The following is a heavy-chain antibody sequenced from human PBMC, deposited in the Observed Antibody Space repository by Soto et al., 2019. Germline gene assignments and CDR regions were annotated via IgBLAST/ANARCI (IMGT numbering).Heavy chain of an antibody. Sequence: QVQLQESGPGLVKPSQTLSLTCTVSGCSISSGGYYWSWIRQHPGKGLEWIGYIDYSGSTYYNPSLKSRVTISVDTSKNQYSLKLSSVTAAATAVYYCASGTLFHHALEALDYWGQGTLVTVSS. CDR2: IDYSGST. J-gene: IGHJ4*02. CDR3: ASGTLFHHALEALDY. D-gene: IGHD1-1*01. CDR1: GCSISSGGYY. V-gene: IGHV4-31*03.